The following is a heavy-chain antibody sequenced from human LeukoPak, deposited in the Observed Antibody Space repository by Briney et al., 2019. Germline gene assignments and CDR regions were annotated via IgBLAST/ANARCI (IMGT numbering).Heavy chain of an antibody. Sequence: SETLSLTCTVSGGSISSYYWSWIRQPPGTGLEWIGYIYYSGSTNYNPSLKSRVTISVDTSKNQFSLKLSSVTAADTAVYYCARRTGDSEAFDYWGQGTLVTVSS. CDR1: GGSISSYY. V-gene: IGHV4-59*01. CDR3: ARRTGDSEAFDY. D-gene: IGHD7-27*01. CDR2: IYYSGST. J-gene: IGHJ4*02.